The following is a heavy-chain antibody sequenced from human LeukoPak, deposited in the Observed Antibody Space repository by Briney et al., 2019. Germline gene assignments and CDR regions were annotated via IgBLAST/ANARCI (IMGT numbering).Heavy chain of an antibody. J-gene: IGHJ1*01. D-gene: IGHD6-19*01. CDR3: ARDSLDSSGSFQH. CDR2: ISSSSSYV. Sequence: TGGSLRLSCAASGFTFSSYSMNWVRQAPGKGLEWVSSISSSSSYVYYADSVKGRFTISRDNAKNSLYLQMNSLRAEDTAVYYCARDSLDSSGSFQHWGQGTLVTVSS. V-gene: IGHV3-21*01. CDR1: GFTFSSYS.